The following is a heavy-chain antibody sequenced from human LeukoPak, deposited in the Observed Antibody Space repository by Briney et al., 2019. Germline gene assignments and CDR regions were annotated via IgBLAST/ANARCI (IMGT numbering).Heavy chain of an antibody. V-gene: IGHV4-39*07. J-gene: IGHJ5*02. Sequence: PSETLSLTCTVSGGSISSSIYYWGWIRQPPGKGLEWIGSIFYTGNTYYNPSLKSRVTISLDTSKNQFSLNLRPVTAADTAVYYCAREVMGPWGQGTLVTVSS. CDR3: AREVMGP. CDR2: IFYTGNT. CDR1: GGSISSSIYY.